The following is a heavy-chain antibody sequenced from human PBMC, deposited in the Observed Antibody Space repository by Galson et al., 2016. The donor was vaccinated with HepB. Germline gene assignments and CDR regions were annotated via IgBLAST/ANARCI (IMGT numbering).Heavy chain of an antibody. V-gene: IGHV2-70*01. CDR2: IDWGDDK. J-gene: IGHJ3*02. CDR3: ARIKGRRDGYNFRNAFDI. CDR1: GFSLSTSGMC. Sequence: PALVKPTQTLTLTCTFSGFSLSTSGMCVSWIRQPPGRALEWLALIDWGDDKYYSTSLKTRLTISKDTSKNQVVLTMTNMDPVDTATYYCARIKGRRDGYNFRNAFDIWGQGTMVTVSS. D-gene: IGHD5-24*01.